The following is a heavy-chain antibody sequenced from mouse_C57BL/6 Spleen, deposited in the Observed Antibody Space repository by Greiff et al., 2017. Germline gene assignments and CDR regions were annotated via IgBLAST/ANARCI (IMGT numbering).Heavy chain of an antibody. Sequence: VQLQQSGPVLVKPGASVKMSCKASGYTFTDYYMNWVKQSHGKSLEWIGVINPYNGGTSYNQKFKGKATLTVDKSSSTAYMELNSLTSEDSAVYYCARRGVYDYDAFAYWGQGTLVTVS. CDR1: GYTFTDYY. CDR2: INPYNGGT. D-gene: IGHD2-4*01. V-gene: IGHV1-19*01. J-gene: IGHJ3*01. CDR3: ARRGVYDYDAFAY.